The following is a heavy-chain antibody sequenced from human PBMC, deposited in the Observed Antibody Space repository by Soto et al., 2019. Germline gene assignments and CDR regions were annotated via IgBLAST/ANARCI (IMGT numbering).Heavy chain of an antibody. Sequence: GASVKVSCKASGGTFSSYTISWVRQAPGQGLEWMGRIIPILGIANYAQKFQGRVTITADKSTSTAYMELSSLRSEDTAVYYCARGGMAVAEYYYYYYMDVWGKGTTVTVSS. CDR3: ARGGMAVAEYYYYYYMDV. D-gene: IGHD6-19*01. V-gene: IGHV1-69*02. CDR2: IIPILGIA. J-gene: IGHJ6*03. CDR1: GGTFSSYT.